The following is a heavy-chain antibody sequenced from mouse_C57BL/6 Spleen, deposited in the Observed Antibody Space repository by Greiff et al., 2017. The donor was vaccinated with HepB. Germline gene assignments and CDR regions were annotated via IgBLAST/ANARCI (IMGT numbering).Heavy chain of an antibody. J-gene: IGHJ4*01. CDR2: IYPGSGNT. V-gene: IGHV1-66*01. D-gene: IGHD1-1*01. Sequence: QVQLKQSGPELVKPGASVKISCKASGYSFTSYYIHWVKQSPGQGLEWIGWIYPGSGNTKYNEKFKGKATLTADTSSSTAYMQLSSLTSEDSAVYYCAREGYYYGSSSYAMDYWGQGTSVTVSS. CDR1: GYSFTSYY. CDR3: AREGYYYGSSSYAMDY.